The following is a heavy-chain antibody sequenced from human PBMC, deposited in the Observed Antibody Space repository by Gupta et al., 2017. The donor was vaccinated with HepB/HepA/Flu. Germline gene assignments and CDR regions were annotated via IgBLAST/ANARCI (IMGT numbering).Heavy chain of an antibody. D-gene: IGHD6-6*01. CDR2: RSYDGSKK. Sequence: QVQLVESGGGVVQPGRSLRLSCAASGFTFSSYAMHWVRQAPGKGLEWVAVRSYDGSKKYYADSVKGRFTISRDNSKNTLYLQMNSLRAEDTAVYDCRAAPYYFDYWGQGTLVTVSS. CDR1: GFTFSSYA. CDR3: RAAPYYFDY. J-gene: IGHJ4*02. V-gene: IGHV3-30-3*01.